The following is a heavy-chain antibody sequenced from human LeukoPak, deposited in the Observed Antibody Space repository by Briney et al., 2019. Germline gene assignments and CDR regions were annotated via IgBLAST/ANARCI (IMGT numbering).Heavy chain of an antibody. V-gene: IGHV4-59*11. J-gene: IGHJ5*02. D-gene: IGHD2-2*01. CDR2: IYYSGST. CDR3: ARYGPPCTSCSPRNWFDP. CDR1: GGSISSHY. Sequence: SETLSLTCTVSGGSISSHYWSWIRQPPGKGLEWIGYIYYSGSTNYNPSLKSRVTISVDTSKNQFSLKLSSVTAADTAVYYCARYGPPCTSCSPRNWFDPWGQGTLVTVSS.